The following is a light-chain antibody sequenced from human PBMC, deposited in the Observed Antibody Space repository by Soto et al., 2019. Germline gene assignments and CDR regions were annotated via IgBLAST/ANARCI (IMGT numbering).Light chain of an antibody. V-gene: IGKV1-16*02. CDR1: QGIRND. CDR2: AAS. Sequence: IQMPQSPSSLSASLGDRVTITCRASQGIRNDLGWYQQKPGKAPKSLIYAASNLQSGVPSKFSGSESGTDFTLTISSLQPEDFATYYCQQYNSYSWTFGQGTKVDI. CDR3: QQYNSYSWT. J-gene: IGKJ1*01.